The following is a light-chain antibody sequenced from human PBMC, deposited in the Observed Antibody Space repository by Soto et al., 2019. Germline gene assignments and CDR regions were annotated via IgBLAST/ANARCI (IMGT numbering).Light chain of an antibody. CDR3: CSYAGSSPYV. Sequence: QSSLTQPASAAWSPGRSITISCTGTSSDVGSYNLVSCYQQHPGKAPKLMIYEGSKRPSGVSNRFSGSKSGNTASLTISGLQAEDEADYYCCSYAGSSPYVFGTGTKVTVL. J-gene: IGLJ1*01. V-gene: IGLV2-23*01. CDR1: SSDVGSYNL. CDR2: EGS.